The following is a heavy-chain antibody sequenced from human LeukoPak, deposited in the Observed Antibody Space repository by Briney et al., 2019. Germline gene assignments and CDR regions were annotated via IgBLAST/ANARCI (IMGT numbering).Heavy chain of an antibody. CDR2: ITWDGYYT. CDR1: GFNFDDYD. Sequence: GGSLRLSCAASGFNFDDYDMHGVRQAPGEGLEWGSLITWDGYYTYYADSVRVRFTISRENSENSLFLKINILRVEDTALYHCTKGGGPGTNDVIDSWGQGTLVTVSS. CDR3: TKGGGPGTNDVIDS. V-gene: IGHV3-43D*03. D-gene: IGHD3-10*01. J-gene: IGHJ5*01.